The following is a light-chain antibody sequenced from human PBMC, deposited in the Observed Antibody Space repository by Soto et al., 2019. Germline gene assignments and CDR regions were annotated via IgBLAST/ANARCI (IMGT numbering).Light chain of an antibody. CDR1: QSIGDN. Sequence: DIQMTQSPSSLSASVGDRVTITCRASQSIGDNLNWYQQKPGTGPNLLIYAASSLQSGVPSRFSGSGSGTDFTLTISNLQPEDFVSYFCQQSFTTPPTFGGGTKVEIK. V-gene: IGKV1-39*01. J-gene: IGKJ4*01. CDR3: QQSFTTPPT. CDR2: AAS.